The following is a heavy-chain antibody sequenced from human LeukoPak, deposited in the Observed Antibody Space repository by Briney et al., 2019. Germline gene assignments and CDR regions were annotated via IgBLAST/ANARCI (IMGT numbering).Heavy chain of an antibody. CDR2: INHSGST. D-gene: IGHD3-3*01. Sequence: SETLSLTCAVYGGSFSGYYWSWIRQPPGKGLEWIGEINHSGSTNYNPSLKSRVTISVDTSKNQFSLKLSSVTAADTVVYYCARGGPYYDFWSGYSTFDPWGQGTLVTVSS. CDR3: ARGGPYYDFWSGYSTFDP. CDR1: GGSFSGYY. J-gene: IGHJ5*02. V-gene: IGHV4-34*01.